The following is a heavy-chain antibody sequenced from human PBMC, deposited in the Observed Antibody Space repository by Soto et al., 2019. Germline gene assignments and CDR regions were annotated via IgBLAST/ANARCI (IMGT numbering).Heavy chain of an antibody. Sequence: QVQLVQSGAEVKKPGSSVKMSCTSSGGTFGNYAVSWVRQAPGQGLEWMGNIIAVFGTSNYARKFLGRVTITADKSTGAAYMKLRGLRSDDTAVYYCARDFYDGRGFYSWYFTLWGRGTPVTVSS. CDR1: GGTFGNYA. CDR2: IIAVFGTS. D-gene: IGHD3-22*01. J-gene: IGHJ2*01. CDR3: ARDFYDGRGFYSWYFTL. V-gene: IGHV1-69*06.